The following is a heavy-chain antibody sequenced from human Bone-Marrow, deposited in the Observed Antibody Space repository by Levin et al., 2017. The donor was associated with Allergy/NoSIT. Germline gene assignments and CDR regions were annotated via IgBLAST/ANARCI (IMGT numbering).Heavy chain of an antibody. CDR2: IYHSGST. CDR1: GGSISSSNW. V-gene: IGHV4-4*02. J-gene: IGHJ5*02. CDR3: ARDSYGSCSGGSCSLRRFWFDP. D-gene: IGHD2-15*01. Sequence: SETLSLTCAVSGGSISSSNWWRWVRQPPGKGLEWIGEIYHSGSTNYNPSLKSRVTISVDKSKNQFSLKLSSVPAPDTAVYYCARDSYGSCSGGSCSLRRFWFDPWGQGTLVTVSS.